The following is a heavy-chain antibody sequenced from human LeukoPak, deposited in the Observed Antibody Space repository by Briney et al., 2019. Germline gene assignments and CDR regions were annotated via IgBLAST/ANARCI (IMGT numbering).Heavy chain of an antibody. CDR1: GYSFTSYW. J-gene: IGHJ5*02. CDR2: IYPGDSDT. V-gene: IGHV5-51*01. Sequence: GESLKIFCNGSGYSFTSYWMGRVRQIPGKSLEWMGIIYPGDSDTRYSPSFQDQVIISSDKYISNAYLQCSSLQASDTARYYCARPIAGYSYGTLDNWFDPWGQGTLVTVSS. CDR3: ARPIAGYSYGTLDNWFDP. D-gene: IGHD5-18*01.